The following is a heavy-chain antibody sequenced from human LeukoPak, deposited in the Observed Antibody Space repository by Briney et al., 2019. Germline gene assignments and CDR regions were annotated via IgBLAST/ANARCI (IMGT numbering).Heavy chain of an antibody. J-gene: IGHJ4*02. CDR1: GYTFTGYY. D-gene: IGHD5-18*01. CDR3: ARGRNADTAMVIVFFDY. CDR2: INPNSGGT. Sequence: ASVKVSCKASGYTFTGYYMHWVRQAPGQGLEWMGWINPNSGGTNYAQKFQGRVAMTRDTSISTAYMELSRLRSDDTAVYYCARGRNADTAMVIVFFDYWGQGTLVTVSS. V-gene: IGHV1-2*02.